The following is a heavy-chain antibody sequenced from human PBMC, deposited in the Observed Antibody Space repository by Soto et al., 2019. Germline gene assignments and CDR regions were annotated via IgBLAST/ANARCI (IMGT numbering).Heavy chain of an antibody. V-gene: IGHV3-33*01. CDR1: GFTFSSYG. CDR2: IWYDGSNK. J-gene: IGHJ6*03. CDR3: ARDRPLELPHYYMDV. D-gene: IGHD1-7*01. Sequence: GGSLRLSCAASGFTFSSYGMHWVRQAPGKGLEWVAVIWYDGSNKYYADSVKGRFTISRDNSKNTLYLQMNSLRAEDTAVYYCARDRPLELPHYYMDVWGKGTTVTVSS.